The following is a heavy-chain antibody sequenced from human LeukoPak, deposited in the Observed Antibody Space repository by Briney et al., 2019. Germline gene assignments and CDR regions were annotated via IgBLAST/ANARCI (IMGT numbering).Heavy chain of an antibody. CDR1: GFTFGDYA. CDR2: ISSSSSYI. V-gene: IGHV3-21*01. J-gene: IGHJ5*02. D-gene: IGHD3-3*01. CDR3: ARVYSTIFGVVRNWFDP. Sequence: GGSLRLSCTASGFTFGDYAMSWVRQAPGKGLEWVSSISSSSSYIYYADSVKGRFTISRDNAKNSLYLQMNSLRAEDTAVYYCARVYSTIFGVVRNWFDPWGQGTLVTVSS.